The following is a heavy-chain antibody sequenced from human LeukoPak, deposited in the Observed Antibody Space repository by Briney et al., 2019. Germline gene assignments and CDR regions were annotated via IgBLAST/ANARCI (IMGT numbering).Heavy chain of an antibody. V-gene: IGHV1-3*01. D-gene: IGHD3-10*01. Sequence: ASVKVSCKATGYTFTSHAMHWVRQARGQRLEWMGCINSCKGNTKYSQKFQGRATITRDTSASTAYMELSSLRSEDTAVYYCPISPRGWFGELFPSFHYGMDVWGKGTTVTVSS. CDR3: PISPRGWFGELFPSFHYGMDV. CDR1: GYTFTSHA. J-gene: IGHJ6*04. CDR2: INSCKGNT.